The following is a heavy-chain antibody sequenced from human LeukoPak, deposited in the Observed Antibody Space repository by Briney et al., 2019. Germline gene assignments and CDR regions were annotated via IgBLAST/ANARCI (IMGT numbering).Heavy chain of an antibody. CDR2: IYWDDDK. CDR1: GFSLSTSGVG. Sequence: SGPTLLKPTQTLTLTCTFSGFSLSTSGVGVGWIRQPPVKALEWLPLIYWDDDKRYSPSLKSRLTITKDTSKNQVVLTMTNMDPVDTATYYCAHEVDCSSTSCYVYFDYWGQGTLVTVSS. CDR3: AHEVDCSSTSCYVYFDY. D-gene: IGHD2-2*01. V-gene: IGHV2-5*02. J-gene: IGHJ4*02.